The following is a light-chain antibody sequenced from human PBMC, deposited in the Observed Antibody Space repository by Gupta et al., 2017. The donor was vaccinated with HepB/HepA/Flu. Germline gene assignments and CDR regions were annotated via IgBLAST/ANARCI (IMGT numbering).Light chain of an antibody. J-gene: IGKJ3*01. V-gene: IGKV3-20*01. CDR1: QSVSSSY. CDR3: QQYGSSRAT. Sequence: IXXTQSPGXXSXSPGERATLSCRASQSVSSSYLAWYQQKPGQAPRLLIYGASSRATGIPDRFSGSGSGTDFTLTISRLEPEDFAVYYCQQYGSSRATFGTGTKVDIK. CDR2: GAS.